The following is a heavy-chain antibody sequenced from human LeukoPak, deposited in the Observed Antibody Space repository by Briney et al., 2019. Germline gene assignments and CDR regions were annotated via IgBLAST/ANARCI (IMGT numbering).Heavy chain of an antibody. D-gene: IGHD3-22*01. J-gene: IGHJ4*02. CDR3: AKSLYDSSGYYYGILGAPFDY. CDR2: ISGGGGST. Sequence: GGALRLSCAGSGFTLCSYAMGWVRPGPGKGREGGSAISGGGGSTYYADSVKGRFTISRDNSKNTLYLQMNSLRAEDTAVYYRAKSLYDSSGYYYGILGAPFDYWGQGTLVTVSS. V-gene: IGHV3-23*01. CDR1: GFTLCSYA.